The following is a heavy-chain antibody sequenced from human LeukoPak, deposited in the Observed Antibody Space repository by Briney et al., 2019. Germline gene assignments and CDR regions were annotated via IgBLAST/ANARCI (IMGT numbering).Heavy chain of an antibody. CDR3: AKGHSAHGTGFDY. Sequence: PGGSLRLSCAASGFAYSSYAMSWVRQAPGKGLEWVSAISNSGDTTYYADSVKGRFTISRDNLKNTLYVQMNSLRVEDTAVYYCAKGHSAHGTGFDYWGQGTLVIVSS. V-gene: IGHV3-23*01. CDR2: ISNSGDTT. D-gene: IGHD1-1*01. J-gene: IGHJ4*02. CDR1: GFAYSSYA.